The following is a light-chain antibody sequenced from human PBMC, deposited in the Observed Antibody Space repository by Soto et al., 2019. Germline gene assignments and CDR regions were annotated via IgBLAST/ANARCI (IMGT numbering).Light chain of an antibody. Sequence: QSVLTQPRSVSGSPGQSVTISCTGTISDVGGYNYVSWYQQHPGKAPKLMIYDVSKRPSGVPDRFSGSKSGNTASLTISGLQAEDEADYYCCSYAGSYVFGTGTKGTVL. CDR1: ISDVGGYNY. J-gene: IGLJ1*01. V-gene: IGLV2-11*01. CDR2: DVS. CDR3: CSYAGSYV.